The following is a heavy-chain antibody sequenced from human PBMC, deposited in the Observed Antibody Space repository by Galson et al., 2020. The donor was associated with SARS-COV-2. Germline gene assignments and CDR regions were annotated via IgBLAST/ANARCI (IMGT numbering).Heavy chain of an antibody. Sequence: SVKVSCKASGYTFTSYGISWVRQAPGQGLEWMGWISAYNGNTNYAQKLQGRVTMTTDTSTSTAYMELRSLRSDDTAVYYCARGELLWFGELLTPYYGMDVWGQGTTVTVSS. V-gene: IGHV1-18*01. CDR1: GYTFTSYG. J-gene: IGHJ6*02. CDR2: ISAYNGNT. D-gene: IGHD3-10*01. CDR3: ARGELLWFGELLTPYYGMDV.